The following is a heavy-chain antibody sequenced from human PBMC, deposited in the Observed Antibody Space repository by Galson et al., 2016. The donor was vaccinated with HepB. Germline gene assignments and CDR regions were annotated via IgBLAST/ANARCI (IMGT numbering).Heavy chain of an antibody. CDR1: GYTFTTYW. D-gene: IGHD3-3*02. V-gene: IGHV5-10-1*01. CDR3: AGQGRYHFESKGDY. Sequence: QSGAEVKKPGESLKIFCKASGYTFTTYWITWVRQVPGKGLEWVGRIDPSDYDTNYNPSFFGQVTSSTDRSISTAYLQWSSLKASDSAIYYCAGQGRYHFESKGDYWGPGTLVSVSS. CDR2: IDPSDYDT. J-gene: IGHJ4*02.